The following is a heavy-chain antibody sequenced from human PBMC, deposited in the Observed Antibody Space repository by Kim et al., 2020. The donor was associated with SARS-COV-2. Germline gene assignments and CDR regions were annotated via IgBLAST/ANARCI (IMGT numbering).Heavy chain of an antibody. CDR3: ARIERRVHSKYTIHYYFDY. D-gene: IGHD4-4*01. Sequence: GGSLRLSCAASGFTFSSYWMHWVRQAPGKGLVWVSRINSDGSSTSYADSVKGRFTISRDNAKNTLYLQMNSLRAEDTAVYYCARIERRVHSKYTIHYYFDYWGQGTLVTVSS. CDR1: GFTFSSYW. CDR2: INSDGSST. V-gene: IGHV3-74*01. J-gene: IGHJ4*02.